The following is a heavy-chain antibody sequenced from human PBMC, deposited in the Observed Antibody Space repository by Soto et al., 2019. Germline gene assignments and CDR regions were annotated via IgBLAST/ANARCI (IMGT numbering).Heavy chain of an antibody. J-gene: IGHJ6*03. V-gene: IGHV4-39*01. CDR2: IYYSGST. CDR3: ARLSKGGLRDTVWYYSYMDV. Sequence: SETLSLTCTVSGGSISSSSYYWGWIRQPPGKGLEWIGSIYYSGSTYYNPSLKSRVTMSVDTSKNRFSLKLSSVTAADTAVYYCARLSKGGLRDTVWYYSYMDVWGKGTTVTVSS. D-gene: IGHD3-16*01. CDR1: GGSISSSSYY.